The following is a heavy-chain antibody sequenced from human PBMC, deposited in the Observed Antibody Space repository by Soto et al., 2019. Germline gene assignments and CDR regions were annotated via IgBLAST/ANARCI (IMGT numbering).Heavy chain of an antibody. CDR2: IYHSGST. V-gene: IGHV4-4*02. CDR1: GGSISSSNW. J-gene: IGHJ5*02. D-gene: IGHD3-22*01. CDR3: ATKSHYYYDSSGYQNWFDP. Sequence: QVQLQESGPGLVKPSGTLSLTCAVSGGSISSSNWWSWVRQPPGKGLEWIGEIYHSGSTNYNPSLKSRVTISVDKSKNQFSLKLSSVTAADTAVYYCATKSHYYYDSSGYQNWFDPWGQGTLVTVSS.